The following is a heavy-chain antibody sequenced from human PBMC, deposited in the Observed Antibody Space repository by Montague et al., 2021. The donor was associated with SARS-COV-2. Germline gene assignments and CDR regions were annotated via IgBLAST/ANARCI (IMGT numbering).Heavy chain of an antibody. CDR1: GDSITNNYY. CDR3: ARRHIVASNRAFDY. D-gene: IGHD2-21*01. Sequence: SETLSLTCTVSGDSITNNYYWGWIRQPPGKGLEWIGTIYHSGTTYYNPSLKSRVTISVDTSNNQFSPKLPSVTAADTAVYYCARRHIVASNRAFDYWGQGTLVTVSS. V-gene: IGHV4-38-2*02. CDR2: IYHSGTT. J-gene: IGHJ4*02.